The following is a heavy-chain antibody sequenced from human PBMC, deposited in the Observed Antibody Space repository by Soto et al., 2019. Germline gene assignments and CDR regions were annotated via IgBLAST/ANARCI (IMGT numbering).Heavy chain of an antibody. V-gene: IGHV3-23*01. CDR3: AKDCGGDCYSAFDY. J-gene: IGHJ4*02. CDR1: GFTFSSYA. CDR2: ISGSGGST. Sequence: EVQLLESGGGLVQPGGSLRLSCAASGFTFSSYAMSWVRQAPGKGLEWVSAISGSGGSTYYADSVKGRFTISRDNSKNTLYLQMNSLGAEDTAVYYWAKDCGGDCYSAFDYWGQGTLVTVSS. D-gene: IGHD2-21*02.